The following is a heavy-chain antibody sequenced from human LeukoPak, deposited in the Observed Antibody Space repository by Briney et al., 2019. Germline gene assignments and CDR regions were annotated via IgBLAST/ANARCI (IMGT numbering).Heavy chain of an antibody. CDR2: IDPSDSYT. CDR1: GYSFTSYW. Sequence: GESLRISCKGSGYSFTSYWISWVRQMPGKGLEWMGTIDPSDSYTNYSPSFQGHVTISADKSISTAYLQWSSLKASDTAMYYCARGGKSAYSWFDPWGQGALVTVSS. V-gene: IGHV5-10-1*01. D-gene: IGHD1-26*01. CDR3: ARGGKSAYSWFDP. J-gene: IGHJ5*02.